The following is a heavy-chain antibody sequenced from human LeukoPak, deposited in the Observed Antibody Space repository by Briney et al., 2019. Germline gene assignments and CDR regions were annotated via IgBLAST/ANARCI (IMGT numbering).Heavy chain of an antibody. D-gene: IGHD2-2*01. J-gene: IGHJ4*02. CDR1: GFTFSSYA. CDR3: ARKGRDIVVVPALGFDY. Sequence: GGSLRLSCAASGFTFSSYAMHWVRQAPGKGLEWVAVISYDGSNKYYADSVKGRFTISRDNSKNTLYLQMNSLRAEDTAVYYCARKGRDIVVVPALGFDYWGQGTLVTVSS. V-gene: IGHV3-30-3*01. CDR2: ISYDGSNK.